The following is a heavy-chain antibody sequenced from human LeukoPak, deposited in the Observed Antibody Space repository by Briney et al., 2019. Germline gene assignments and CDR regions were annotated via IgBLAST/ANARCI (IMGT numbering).Heavy chain of an antibody. CDR2: IYHSGTT. V-gene: IGHV4-30-2*06. Sequence: SQTLSLTCDVSGDSISSGGYCWTWIRQLPGKGLEWIGYIYHSGTTYYNPSLKSRVTMSVDTSKNQFFLKVNSVTAADTAVYYCARAVLDNENYYAWFDPWGQGTLVTVSS. D-gene: IGHD3-10*01. CDR1: GDSISSGGYC. J-gene: IGHJ5*02. CDR3: ARAVLDNENYYAWFDP.